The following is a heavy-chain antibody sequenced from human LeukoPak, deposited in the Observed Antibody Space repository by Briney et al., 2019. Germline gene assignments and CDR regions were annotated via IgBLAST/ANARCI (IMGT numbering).Heavy chain of an antibody. CDR1: GFTFSSYA. D-gene: IGHD3-22*01. V-gene: IGHV3-30*04. Sequence: PGGSLRLSCAASGFTFSSYAMHWVRQAPGKGLEWVAVISYDGSNKYYADSVKGRFTISRDNSKNTLYLQMNSLRAEDTAVYYCARAYYYDSSGSAFDIWGQGTMVTVSS. J-gene: IGHJ3*02. CDR3: ARAYYYDSSGSAFDI. CDR2: ISYDGSNK.